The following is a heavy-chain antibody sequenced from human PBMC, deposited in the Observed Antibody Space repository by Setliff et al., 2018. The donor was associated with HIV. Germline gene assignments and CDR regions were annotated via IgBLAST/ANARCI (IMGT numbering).Heavy chain of an antibody. V-gene: IGHV4-61*09. Sequence: LSLTCTVSGDSISSGSYYWNWIRQPAGKGLEWIGHIYSSGGANYNPSLKSRVTISVDTSKNQFSLTLRYVTAADTAVYYCARPHPEGNWFDSWGQGTLVTVSS. CDR3: ARPHPEGNWFDS. CDR2: IYSSGGA. CDR1: GDSISSGSYY. J-gene: IGHJ5*01.